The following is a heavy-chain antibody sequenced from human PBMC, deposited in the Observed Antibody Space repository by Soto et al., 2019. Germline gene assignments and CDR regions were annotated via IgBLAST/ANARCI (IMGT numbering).Heavy chain of an antibody. Sequence: EVQLLESGGDLVQPGGSLRLSCAASGFTFTNYLMTWVPQAPGKGLEWVSSIDKSGGDTYYADSVKGRFTISRDNSKNTLYLQMNGLRAEDTALYYCAKDTYSRSWYFWGQGTLVTVSS. CDR1: GFTFTNYL. CDR2: IDKSGGDT. CDR3: AKDTYSRSWYF. J-gene: IGHJ4*02. D-gene: IGHD2-2*01. V-gene: IGHV3-23*05.